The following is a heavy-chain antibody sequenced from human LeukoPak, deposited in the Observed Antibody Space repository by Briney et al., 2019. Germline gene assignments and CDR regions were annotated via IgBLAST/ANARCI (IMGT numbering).Heavy chain of an antibody. J-gene: IGHJ4*02. CDR1: RITFSSYW. Sequence: GGSLRLSCAASRITFSSYWMHWVRQAPGKGLVWVSRITSDGSNTNYADSVKGRFTISRDNAKNTLYLHMNSLRAEDTAVYYCARGGRIQLERRGYFDYWGQGTLVTVSS. D-gene: IGHD1-1*01. CDR3: ARGGRIQLERRGYFDY. V-gene: IGHV3-74*01. CDR2: ITSDGSNT.